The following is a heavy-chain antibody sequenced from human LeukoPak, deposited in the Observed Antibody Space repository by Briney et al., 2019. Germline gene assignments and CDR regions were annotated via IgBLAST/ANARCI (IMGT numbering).Heavy chain of an antibody. V-gene: IGHV3-21*01. J-gene: IGHJ6*03. CDR1: GFTFSSHS. D-gene: IGHD6-19*01. CDR3: ARSSGWYHRGPDYYYYYMDV. Sequence: PGGSLRLSCAASGFTFSSHSMNWVRQAPGRGLEWVSSISSDTSYIYYADSVKGRFTISRGNAKNSLYLQMNSLRAEDTAVYYCARSSGWYHRGPDYYYYYMDVWGKGTTVTVS. CDR2: ISSDTSYI.